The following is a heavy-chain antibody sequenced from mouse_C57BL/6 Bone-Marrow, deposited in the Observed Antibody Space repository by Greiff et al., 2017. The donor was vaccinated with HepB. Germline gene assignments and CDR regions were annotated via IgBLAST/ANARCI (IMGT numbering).Heavy chain of an antibody. J-gene: IGHJ2*01. Sequence: QVQLQQPGAELVKPGASVKMSCTASGYTFTSYWITWVKQRPGQGLEWIGDIYPGSGSTNYNAKFKSKATLTVDTSSSTTYMQLSSLTSEDYAVYYFARRQIYYDYEDYWGQGTTLTVSS. D-gene: IGHD2-4*01. CDR1: GYTFTSYW. CDR3: ARRQIYYDYEDY. V-gene: IGHV1-55*01. CDR2: IYPGSGST.